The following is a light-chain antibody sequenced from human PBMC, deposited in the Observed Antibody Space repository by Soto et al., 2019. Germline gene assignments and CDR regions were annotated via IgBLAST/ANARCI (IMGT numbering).Light chain of an antibody. CDR3: QQSYNTPQT. CDR1: QNIDMY. V-gene: IGKV1-39*01. J-gene: IGKJ1*01. CDR2: GAS. Sequence: DLHMTQSPSSLSASVGDTATITCRASQNIDMYLNWYQQKPGKAPRVLISGASNLQSGVPSRFSGSGSGTDYTITISSLQPEDFETYDCQQSYNTPQTFGQGTKVDIK.